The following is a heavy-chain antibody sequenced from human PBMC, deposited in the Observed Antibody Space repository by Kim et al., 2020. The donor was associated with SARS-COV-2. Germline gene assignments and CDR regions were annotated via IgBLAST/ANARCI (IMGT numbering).Heavy chain of an antibody. J-gene: IGHJ6*02. CDR1: GGSISSYY. Sequence: SETLSLTCTVSGGSISSYYWSWIRQPPGKGLEWIGYIDYSGSTNYNPSLKSRVTISVDTSKNQFSLKLSSVTAADTAVYYCARHVGLAAAVHYGMDVWGQGTTVTVSS. D-gene: IGHD6-13*01. CDR2: IDYSGST. CDR3: ARHVGLAAAVHYGMDV. V-gene: IGHV4-59*08.